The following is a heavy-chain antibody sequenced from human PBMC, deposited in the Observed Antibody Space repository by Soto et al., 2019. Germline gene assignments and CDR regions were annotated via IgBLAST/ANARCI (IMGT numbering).Heavy chain of an antibody. J-gene: IGHJ5*02. CDR1: GGSISSYY. CDR3: ARSIAAAGTGWFDP. V-gene: IGHV4-59*01. Sequence: SETLSLTCTVSGGSISSYYWSWIRQPPGKGLEWIGYIYYSGSTNYNPSLKSRVTISVDTSKNQFSLKLSSVTAADTAVYYCARSIAAAGTGWFDPWGQGTLVTVSS. CDR2: IYYSGST. D-gene: IGHD6-13*01.